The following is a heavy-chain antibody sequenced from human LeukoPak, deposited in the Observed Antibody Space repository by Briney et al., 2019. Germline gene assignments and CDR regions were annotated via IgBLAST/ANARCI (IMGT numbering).Heavy chain of an antibody. V-gene: IGHV3-21*01. D-gene: IGHD6-19*01. CDR2: ISSSSSYI. CDR1: GFTSSSYS. Sequence: PGGSLRLSCAASGFTSSSYSMNWVRQAPGKGLEWVSSISSSSSYIYYADSVKGRFTISRDNAKNSLYLQMNSLRAEDTAVYYCARDGQWLVREGFDYWGQGTLVTVSS. J-gene: IGHJ4*02. CDR3: ARDGQWLVREGFDY.